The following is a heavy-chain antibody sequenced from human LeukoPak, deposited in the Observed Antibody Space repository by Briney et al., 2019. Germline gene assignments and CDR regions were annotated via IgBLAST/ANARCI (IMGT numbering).Heavy chain of an antibody. V-gene: IGHV1-8*02. J-gene: IGHJ6*02. Sequence: ASVKVSCKASGGTFSSYAISWVRQATGQGLEWMGWMNPNSGNTGYAQKFQGRVTMTRNTSISTAYMELSSLRSEDTAVYYCARGAYGMDVWGQGTTVTVSS. CDR2: MNPNSGNT. CDR1: GGTFSSYA. CDR3: ARGAYGMDV.